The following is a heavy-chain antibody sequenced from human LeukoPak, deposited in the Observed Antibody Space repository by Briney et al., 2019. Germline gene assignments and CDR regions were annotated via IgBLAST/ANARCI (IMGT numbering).Heavy chain of an antibody. V-gene: IGHV3-23*01. J-gene: IGHJ6*03. CDR2: ISGSGGST. CDR1: GFTFSSYA. D-gene: IGHD4-23*01. Sequence: GGSLRLSCAASGFTFSSYAMSWVRQAPGKGLEWVSAISGSGGSTYYADSVKGRFTISRDNSKNTLYLQMNSLRAEDTAVYYCAKPSLGGSLWYYYMDVWGKGTTVTVSS. CDR3: AKPSLGGSLWYYYMDV.